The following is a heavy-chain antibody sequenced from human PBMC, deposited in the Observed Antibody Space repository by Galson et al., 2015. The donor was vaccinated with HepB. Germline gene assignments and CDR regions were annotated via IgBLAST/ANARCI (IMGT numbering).Heavy chain of an antibody. CDR2: INPSGGST. V-gene: IGHV1-46*03. CDR1: GYTFTSYY. Sequence: VKVSCKASGYTFTSYYLHWVRQAPGQGLEWMGIINPSGGSTSYAQKFQGRVTMTRDTSTSTVYMELSSLRSEDTAVYYCARSRIAAGGAFDIWGQGTMVTVSS. D-gene: IGHD6-13*01. CDR3: ARSRIAAGGAFDI. J-gene: IGHJ3*02.